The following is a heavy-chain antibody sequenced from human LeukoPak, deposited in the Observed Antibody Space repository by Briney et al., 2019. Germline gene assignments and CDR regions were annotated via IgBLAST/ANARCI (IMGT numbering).Heavy chain of an antibody. CDR3: ATLRGASTAVFDS. D-gene: IGHD2-21*02. J-gene: IGHJ4*02. CDR2: IHYSGAT. V-gene: IGHV4-59*08. CDR1: GGSINYDY. Sequence: SETLSLTCTVSGGSINYDYWSWIRQSPGKRLEWTGYIHYSGATNYSPSLNSRVTISVDTSKNQFSLKLGSVTAADTALYYCATLRGASTAVFDSWGQGTLVTVSS.